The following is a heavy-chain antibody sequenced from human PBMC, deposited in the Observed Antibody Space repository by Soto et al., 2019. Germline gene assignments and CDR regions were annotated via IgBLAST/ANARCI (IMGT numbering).Heavy chain of an antibody. CDR1: GLPVTSSA. J-gene: IGHJ4*02. D-gene: IGHD2-15*01. CDR3: AARLIGVDDY. V-gene: IGHV1-58*01. Sequence: SVKVSCNTSGLPVTSSALQLVRQARGQRLEWIGWIVVGSGNTNYAQKFQERVTITRDMSTSTAYMDLSSLRSEDTAVYYCAARLIGVDDYWGQGTLVTVSS. CDR2: IVVGSGNT.